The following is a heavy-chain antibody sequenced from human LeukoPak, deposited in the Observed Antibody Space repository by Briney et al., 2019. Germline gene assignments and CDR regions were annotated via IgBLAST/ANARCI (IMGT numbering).Heavy chain of an antibody. Sequence: ASVKVSCKASGYTFTTYAIHWVRQAPGQRLEWLGWINTGNGDARYSQTFQGRVTITRDTSASTAYMELSSLRPEDTAVYYCARDMGSGSLHYWGQGTLVTVSS. V-gene: IGHV1-3*04. J-gene: IGHJ4*02. D-gene: IGHD1-26*01. CDR2: INTGNGDA. CDR3: ARDMGSGSLHY. CDR1: GYTFTTYA.